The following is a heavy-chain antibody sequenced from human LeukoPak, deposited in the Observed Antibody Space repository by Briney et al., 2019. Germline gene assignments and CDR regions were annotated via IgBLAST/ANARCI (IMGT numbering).Heavy chain of an antibody. Sequence: SETLSLTCTVSGYSISSGYYWGWIRQPPGKGLEWIGSIYHSGSTYYNPSLKSRVTISVDTSKNQFSLKLSSVTAADTAVYYCARRGIAVAGGSLKYYYYYMDVWGKGTTVTISS. V-gene: IGHV4-38-2*02. CDR1: GYSISSGYY. CDR2: IYHSGST. CDR3: ARRGIAVAGGSLKYYYYYMDV. D-gene: IGHD6-19*01. J-gene: IGHJ6*03.